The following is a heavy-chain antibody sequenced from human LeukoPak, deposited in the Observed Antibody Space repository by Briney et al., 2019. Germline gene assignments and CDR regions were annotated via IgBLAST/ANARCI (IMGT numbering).Heavy chain of an antibody. J-gene: IGHJ4*02. V-gene: IGHV1-2*02. CDR1: GGTFSSYA. CDR2: INPNSGGT. Sequence: GASVKVSCKASGGTFSSYAISWVRQAPGQGLEWMGWINPNSGGTNYAQKFQGRVTMTRDTSISTAYMELSRLRSDDTAVYYCARDSSGWYSHFDYWGQGTLVTVSS. D-gene: IGHD6-19*01. CDR3: ARDSSGWYSHFDY.